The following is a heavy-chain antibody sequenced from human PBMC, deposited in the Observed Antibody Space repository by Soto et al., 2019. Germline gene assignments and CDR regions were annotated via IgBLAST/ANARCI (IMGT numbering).Heavy chain of an antibody. D-gene: IGHD3-16*01. J-gene: IGHJ5*02. Sequence: ASETLSLTCAVSGGSISSGVYAWSWIRQPPGKGLEWIGYIYHSGSTYYNPSLKSRVTMSVDRSKNQFSLKLISVTAADTAVYYCARTVWGGQHLGYWFYPWGQGTLVTVSA. CDR2: IYHSGST. CDR1: GGSISSGVYA. V-gene: IGHV4-30-2*01. CDR3: ARTVWGGQHLGYWFYP.